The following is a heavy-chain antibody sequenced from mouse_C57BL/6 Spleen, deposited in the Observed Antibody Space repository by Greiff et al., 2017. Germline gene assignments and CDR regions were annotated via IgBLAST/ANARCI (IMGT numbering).Heavy chain of an antibody. CDR2: ISDGGSYT. V-gene: IGHV5-4*01. CDR3: ARDREVVATNYFDY. Sequence: EVKLMESGGGLVKPGGSLKLSCAASGFTFSSYAMSWVRQTPEKRLAWVATISDGGSYTYYPDNVKGRFTISRDNAKNNLYLQMSHLKSEDTAMYYCARDREVVATNYFDYWGQGTTLTVSS. CDR1: GFTFSSYA. D-gene: IGHD1-1*01. J-gene: IGHJ2*01.